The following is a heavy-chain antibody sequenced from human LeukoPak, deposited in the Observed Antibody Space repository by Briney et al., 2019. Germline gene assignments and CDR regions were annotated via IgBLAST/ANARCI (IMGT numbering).Heavy chain of an antibody. D-gene: IGHD2-2*01. V-gene: IGHV1-18*01. Sequence: ASVKVSCKASGYTFTSYGISWVRQAPGPGLEWMGWISAYNGNTNYAQKLQGRVTMTTDTSTSTAYMELRSLRSDDTAVYYCARDARYCSSTSCYGGRDFDYWGQGTLVTVSS. CDR3: ARDARYCSSTSCYGGRDFDY. CDR1: GYTFTSYG. J-gene: IGHJ4*02. CDR2: ISAYNGNT.